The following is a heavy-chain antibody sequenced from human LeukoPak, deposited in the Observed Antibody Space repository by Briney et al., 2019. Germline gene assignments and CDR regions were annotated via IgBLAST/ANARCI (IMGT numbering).Heavy chain of an antibody. J-gene: IGHJ6*04. V-gene: IGHV4-59*01. CDR2: IYYSGST. CDR1: GESISNYY. D-gene: IGHD3-3*01. Sequence: SETLSLTCTVSGESISNYYWNWIRRPPGKGLAWIGYIYYSGSTNYNPSLKSRVTMSADTSKNQFSLKLRSVTAADTAVYYCARLRFLDPYHFDVWGNGTTVIVSS. CDR3: ARLRFLDPYHFDV.